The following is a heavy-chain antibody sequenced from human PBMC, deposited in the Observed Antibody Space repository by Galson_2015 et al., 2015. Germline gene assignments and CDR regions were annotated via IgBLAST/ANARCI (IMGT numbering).Heavy chain of an antibody. CDR1: GFTFSSYW. V-gene: IGHV3-7*01. CDR2: IKQDGSDK. J-gene: IGHJ4*02. D-gene: IGHD3-10*01. Sequence: SLRLSCAVSGFTFSSYWMSWVRQAPGEGLELVTNIKQDGSDKYYVDSVKGRFTVSRDNARNSLYLQMNSLRAEDTAVYYCARYANYGSGSYYRYFDYWGQGALVIVSS. CDR3: ARYANYGSGSYYRYFDY.